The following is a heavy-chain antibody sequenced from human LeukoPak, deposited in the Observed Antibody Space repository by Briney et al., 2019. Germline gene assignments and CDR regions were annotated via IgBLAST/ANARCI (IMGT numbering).Heavy chain of an antibody. CDR1: GFTFSSYW. J-gene: IGHJ4*02. Sequence: GGSLRLSCAASGFTFSSYWMHWVRQAPGKGLMWISRINSDGSSTSYADSVKGRFTISRDNAKNTLYLQMNSLRAEDTAVYYCARDSRVAATLDYWGQGTLVTVSS. V-gene: IGHV3-74*01. CDR3: ARDSRVAATLDY. D-gene: IGHD2-15*01. CDR2: INSDGSST.